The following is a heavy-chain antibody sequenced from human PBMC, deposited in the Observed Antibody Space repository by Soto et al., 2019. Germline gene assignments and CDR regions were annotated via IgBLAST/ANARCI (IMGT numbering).Heavy chain of an antibody. Sequence: GASVKVSCKASGYTFTSYDINWVRQATGQGLEWMGWMNPNSGNTGYAQKFQGRVTMTRNTSISTDYMELSSLRSEDTAVYYCARGKGIYDFWSGYYRPENWFDRWGQGTLVTVSS. V-gene: IGHV1-8*01. J-gene: IGHJ5*02. CDR1: GYTFTSYD. CDR2: MNPNSGNT. D-gene: IGHD3-3*01. CDR3: ARGKGIYDFWSGYYRPENWFDR.